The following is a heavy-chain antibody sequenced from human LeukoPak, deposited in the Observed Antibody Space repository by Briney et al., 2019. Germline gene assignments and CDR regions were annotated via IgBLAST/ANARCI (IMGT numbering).Heavy chain of an antibody. Sequence: PGGSQIHSCAASGFTFSRYWMHWVRQAPGKGLVWVSRIKSDGSTNYADSVKGRFTISRDNAKNTVSLQMNSLRAEDTGVYYCARAPAEIGGYYPEYFQHWAEGTPVTVSS. V-gene: IGHV3-74*01. CDR2: IKSDGST. CDR1: GFTFSRYW. CDR3: ARAPAEIGGYYPEYFQH. J-gene: IGHJ1*01. D-gene: IGHD3-22*01.